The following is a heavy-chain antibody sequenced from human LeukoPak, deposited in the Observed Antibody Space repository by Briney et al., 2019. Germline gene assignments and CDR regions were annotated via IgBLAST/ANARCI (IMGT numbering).Heavy chain of an antibody. CDR3: ARPPARYSYGYYFDY. J-gene: IGHJ4*02. CDR1: GGTFSSYA. D-gene: IGHD5-18*01. CDR2: IIPILGIA. V-gene: IGHV1-69*04. Sequence: SVKVSCKASGGTFSSYAISWVRQAPGQGLEWMGRIIPILGIANYAQKFQGRVTITADKSTSTAYMELSSLRSEDTAVYYCARPPARYSYGYYFDYWGQGTLVTVSS.